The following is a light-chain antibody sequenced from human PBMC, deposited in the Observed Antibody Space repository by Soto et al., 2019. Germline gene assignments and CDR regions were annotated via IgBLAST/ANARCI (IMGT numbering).Light chain of an antibody. CDR3: QTWGTGIQV. V-gene: IGLV4-69*01. CDR1: SGHSSYA. CDR2: LNSDGSH. J-gene: IGLJ2*01. Sequence: QPVLTQSPSASASLGASVKLTCTLSSGHSSYAIAWHQQQPEKGPRYLMKLNSDGSHSKGDGIPDRFSGSSSGAERYLTIARLQSEDEDDYYCQTWGTGIQVFGGGTKLTVL.